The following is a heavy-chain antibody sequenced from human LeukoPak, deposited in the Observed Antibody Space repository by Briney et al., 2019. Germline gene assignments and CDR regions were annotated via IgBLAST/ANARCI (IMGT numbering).Heavy chain of an antibody. CDR2: IRGSGGST. CDR3: AKDEDIVVVPAAEYFQH. Sequence: GGSLRLSFAPPGFTFSSDAMGSVRQTPGRGHERDPPIRGSGGSTYYAASVKGRFTISRDNSKNTRYLQMNSLRAEDTAVYYCAKDEDIVVVPAAEYFQHWGQGTLVTVSS. D-gene: IGHD2-2*01. V-gene: IGHV3-23*01. CDR1: GFTFSSDA. J-gene: IGHJ1*01.